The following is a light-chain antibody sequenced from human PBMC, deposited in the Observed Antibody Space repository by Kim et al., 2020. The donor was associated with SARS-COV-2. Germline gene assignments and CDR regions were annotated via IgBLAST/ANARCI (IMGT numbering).Light chain of an antibody. CDR3: QQRSNWPPVIT. CDR2: DAS. CDR1: QSVTRY. J-gene: IGKJ5*01. V-gene: IGKV3-11*01. Sequence: PGEKATPSCRASQSVTRYLAWYQQKPGQAPRLLIYDASNRATAIPARFSGSGSGTDFTLTISSLEPEDFALYYCQQRSNWPPVITFGQGTLLEIK.